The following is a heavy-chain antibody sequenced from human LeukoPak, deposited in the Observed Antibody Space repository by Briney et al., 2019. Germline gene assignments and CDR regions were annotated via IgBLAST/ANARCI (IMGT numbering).Heavy chain of an antibody. J-gene: IGHJ5*02. CDR3: ARVRAAAGFWWFDP. CDR1: GYTFTGYY. V-gene: IGHV1-2*04. D-gene: IGHD6-13*01. Sequence: ASVKVSCKASGYTFTGYYMHWVRQAPGQGLEWMGWINPNSGGTNYAQKFQGWVTMTRDTSISTAYMELSRLRSDDTAVYYCARVRAAAGFWWFDPWGQGTLVTVSS. CDR2: INPNSGGT.